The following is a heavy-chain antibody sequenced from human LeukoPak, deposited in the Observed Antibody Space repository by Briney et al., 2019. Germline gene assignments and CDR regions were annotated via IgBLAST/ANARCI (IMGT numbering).Heavy chain of an antibody. Sequence: SETLSLTCTVSGYSISSGYYWGWIRQPPGEGLEWIGSIYHSGSTYYNPSLKSRVTISVDTSKNQFSLKLSSVTAADTAVYYCIGTTRYYYYYYMDVWGKGTTVTASS. CDR2: IYHSGST. D-gene: IGHD1-7*01. V-gene: IGHV4-38-2*02. CDR3: IGTTRYYYYYYMDV. J-gene: IGHJ6*03. CDR1: GYSISSGYY.